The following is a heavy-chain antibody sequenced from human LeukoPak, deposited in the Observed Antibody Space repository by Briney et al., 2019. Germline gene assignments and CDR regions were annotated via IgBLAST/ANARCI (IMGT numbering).Heavy chain of an antibody. CDR3: AGSYHYYMDV. CDR1: GGSISNYY. J-gene: IGHJ6*03. V-gene: IGHV4-59*01. CDR2: ISYIGST. Sequence: SETLSHTCTVSGGSISNYYWSWIRQPPGKGLEWIGYISYIGSTKYNPSLKSRVTISEDTSKKQFSLKLSSVTAADTAVYYCAGSYHYYMDVWGKGTTVTVSS.